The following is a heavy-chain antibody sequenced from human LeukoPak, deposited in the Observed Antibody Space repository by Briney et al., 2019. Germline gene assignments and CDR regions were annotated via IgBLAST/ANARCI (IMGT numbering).Heavy chain of an antibody. V-gene: IGHV3-64D*06. D-gene: IGHD3-10*01. Sequence: PGGSLRLSCLASGFTFSSYAMHWVRQAPGKGLEYVSAISSNGGSTYYADTVRGRFTISRDNYKNTPYLQMSSLRAEDTAVYYCVRGGSGSYYNGYFDYWGQGTLVTVSS. CDR1: GFTFSSYA. J-gene: IGHJ4*02. CDR3: VRGGSGSYYNGYFDY. CDR2: ISSNGGST.